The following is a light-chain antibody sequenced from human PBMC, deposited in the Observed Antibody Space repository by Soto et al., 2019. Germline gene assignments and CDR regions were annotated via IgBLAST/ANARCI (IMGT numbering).Light chain of an antibody. CDR1: QIIGTW. CDR3: QQYNTYPLT. Sequence: DIQMTQSPSTLSASVGDRVTITCRAGQIIGTWLAWYQQKPGKAPKLLIYDASNLETGVPSRFSGSRSGTEFTLTISSLQPDDLATYYCQQYNTYPLTFGGGTKVELK. V-gene: IGKV1-5*01. J-gene: IGKJ4*01. CDR2: DAS.